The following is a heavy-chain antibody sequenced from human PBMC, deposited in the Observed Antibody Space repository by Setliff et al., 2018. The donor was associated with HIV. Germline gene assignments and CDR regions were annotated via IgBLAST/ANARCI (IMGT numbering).Heavy chain of an antibody. CDR1: GFTFSSCW. V-gene: IGHV3-7*01. J-gene: IGHJ4*02. CDR2: IKQDGSEK. CDR3: AKESPRAGYSVFDY. Sequence: GGSLRLSCAASGFTFSSCWVTWVRQGPGKGLEWVANIKQDGSEKYYVDSVKGRFTISRDNSKNTLYLQMNSLRAEDTAVYYCAKESPRAGYSVFDYWGQGTLVTVSS. D-gene: IGHD5-18*01.